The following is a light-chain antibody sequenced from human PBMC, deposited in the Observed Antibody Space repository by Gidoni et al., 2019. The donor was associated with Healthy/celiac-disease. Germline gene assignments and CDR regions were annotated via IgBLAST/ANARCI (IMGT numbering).Light chain of an antibody. CDR3: QQYGSSPPYT. CDR1: QSVSSSY. CDR2: GAS. V-gene: IGKV3-20*01. Sequence: EIVLQQSPGTRSLSPGERATRSCRASQSVSSSYLAWYQQKPGQAPRLLIYGASSRATGIPDRFSGSGSGTDFTLTISSLEPDDFAVYYCQQYGSSPPYTFGQGTKLEIK. J-gene: IGKJ2*01.